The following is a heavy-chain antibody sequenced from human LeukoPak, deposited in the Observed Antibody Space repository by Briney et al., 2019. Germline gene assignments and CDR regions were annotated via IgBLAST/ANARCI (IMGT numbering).Heavy chain of an antibody. CDR3: ARGEMATITRAWAY. CDR1: GGSFSGYF. V-gene: IGHV4-34*01. CDR2: INHSGST. J-gene: IGHJ4*02. Sequence: SECLSLTCAVYGGSFSGYFWSWIRQSPGKGLEWIGEINHSGSTNYNPSPKSRVTILVDTSKNQFSVKLNSVTAADTAVYYCARGEMATITRAWAYWGQGTLVSVPS. D-gene: IGHD5-24*01.